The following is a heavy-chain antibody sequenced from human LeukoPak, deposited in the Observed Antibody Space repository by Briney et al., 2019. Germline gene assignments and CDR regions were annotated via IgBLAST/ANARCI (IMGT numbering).Heavy chain of an antibody. CDR3: ARAGLVVITYHDAFDI. Sequence: PSQTLSLTCTVSGGSISSGSYYWSWIRQPAGKGLEWIGRIHTSGSTNYNPSLKSRVTISVDTSKNQFSLKLSSVTAADTAVYYCARAGLVVITYHDAFDIWGQGTMVTVSS. CDR2: IHTSGST. CDR1: GGSISSGSYY. D-gene: IGHD3-22*01. J-gene: IGHJ3*02. V-gene: IGHV4-61*02.